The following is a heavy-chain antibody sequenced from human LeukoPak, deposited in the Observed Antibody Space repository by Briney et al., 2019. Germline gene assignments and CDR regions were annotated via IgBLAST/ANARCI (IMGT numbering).Heavy chain of an antibody. V-gene: IGHV4-30-2*01. CDR1: GGSISSGGYS. CDR3: ARLAGYYDSSGYYYVRGFDY. CDR2: IYHSGST. D-gene: IGHD3-22*01. J-gene: IGHJ4*02. Sequence: SPETLSLTCAVSGGSISSGGYSWSWIRQPPGKGLEWIGYIYHSGSTYYNPSLKSRVTISVDRSKNQFSLKLSSVTAADTAVYYCARLAGYYDSSGYYYVRGFDYWGQGTLVTVSS.